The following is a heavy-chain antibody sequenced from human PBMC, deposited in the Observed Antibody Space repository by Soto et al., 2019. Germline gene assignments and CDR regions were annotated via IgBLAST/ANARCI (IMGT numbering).Heavy chain of an antibody. D-gene: IGHD3-10*01. CDR3: ARDTYGSGSYYYYYYMDV. J-gene: IGHJ6*03. CDR2: ISSSSSTI. Sequence: GGSLRLSCAASGFTFSSYSMNWVRQAPVKGLEWVSYISSSSSTIYYADSVKGRFTISRDNAKNSLYLQMNSLRAEDTAVYYCARDTYGSGSYYYYYYMDVWGKGTTVTVSS. CDR1: GFTFSSYS. V-gene: IGHV3-48*01.